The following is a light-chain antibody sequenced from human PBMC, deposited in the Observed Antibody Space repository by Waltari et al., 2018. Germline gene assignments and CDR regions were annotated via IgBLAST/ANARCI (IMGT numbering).Light chain of an antibody. V-gene: IGKV3-20*01. J-gene: IGKJ4*01. Sequence: EVVLTQSPGTLSLSPGERATLSCRASQSITTNSLAWYQQKPGQAPRFLIYGTSSRATGIPDRFTGSGSGTDFTLTISRLEPGDFAVYYCLQYHISPLTVGGGTKVEIK. CDR3: LQYHISPLT. CDR2: GTS. CDR1: QSITTNS.